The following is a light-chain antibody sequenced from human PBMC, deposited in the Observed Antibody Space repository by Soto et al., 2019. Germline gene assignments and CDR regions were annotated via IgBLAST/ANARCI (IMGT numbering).Light chain of an antibody. CDR1: SSDVGGYNY. CDR3: SSYTSSSTYVL. V-gene: IGLV2-14*03. CDR2: LVT. J-gene: IGLJ2*01. Sequence: QSALIQPASVSGSPGQSITISCSGSSSDVGGYNYVSWYQQHPGKAPKLMIYLVTSRPSGVSNRFSGSKSGNTASLTISGLQAEDEADYYCSSYTSSSTYVLFGGGTKVTVL.